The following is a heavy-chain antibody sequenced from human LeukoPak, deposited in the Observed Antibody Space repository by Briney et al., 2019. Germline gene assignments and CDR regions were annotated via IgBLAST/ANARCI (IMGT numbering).Heavy chain of an antibody. CDR3: ARRGRATGGGDYFDY. CDR2: VYYTGNT. CDR1: GGSITSYY. J-gene: IGHJ4*02. Sequence: PSETLSPTSTVAGGSITSYYWTWIRQLQGDGLEWIGSVYYTGNTTNNSSLKRRVTISLETSRSRFSLQLSAVTAADPPIYTCARRGRATGGGDYFDYWGQGTPVTVSS. D-gene: IGHD2-15*01. V-gene: IGHV4-59*08.